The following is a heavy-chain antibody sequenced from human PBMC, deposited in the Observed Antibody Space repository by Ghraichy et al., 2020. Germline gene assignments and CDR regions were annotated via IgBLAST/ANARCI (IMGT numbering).Heavy chain of an antibody. V-gene: IGHV4-34*01. J-gene: IGHJ4*02. CDR2: INHSGST. D-gene: IGHD2-21*02. CDR3: ARVRDIVVVTALRYFDY. Sequence: SETLSLTCAVYGGSFSGYYWSWIRQPPGKGLEWIGEINHSGSTNYNPSLKSRVTISVDTSKNQFSLKLSSVTAADTAVYYCARVRDIVVVTALRYFDYWGQGTLVTVSS. CDR1: GGSFSGYY.